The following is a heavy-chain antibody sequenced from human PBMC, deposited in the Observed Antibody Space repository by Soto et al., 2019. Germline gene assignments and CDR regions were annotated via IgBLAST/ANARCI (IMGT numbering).Heavy chain of an antibody. Sequence: AAVQVSCKTSWYTFLNFFLHWVRQAPGQGLEWVGIINPSGGTTTYSQKFQGRVTMTRDTSTSTVYMEMSSLRSDDTAVYYCARSHCSGGSCYLGAFDIWGQGPMVTVSS. V-gene: IGHV1-46*01. J-gene: IGHJ3*02. CDR3: ARSHCSGGSCYLGAFDI. CDR2: INPSGGTT. D-gene: IGHD2-15*01. CDR1: WYTFLNFF.